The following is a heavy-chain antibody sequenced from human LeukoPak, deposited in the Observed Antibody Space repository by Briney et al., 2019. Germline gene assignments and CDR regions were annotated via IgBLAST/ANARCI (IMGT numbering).Heavy chain of an antibody. V-gene: IGHV1-2*02. J-gene: IGHJ1*01. Sequence: ASVKVSCKASGYTFTGNYMHWVRQAPGQGLEWMGWINPNSGGTKYAQKFQDRVTMTSDTSISTTYMELSRLRSGDTAVDFYDHGADCSNGVGGIFEQWGQGTLVTV. CDR1: GYTFTGNY. CDR3: DHGADCSNGVGGIFEQ. D-gene: IGHD2-8*01. CDR2: INPNSGGT.